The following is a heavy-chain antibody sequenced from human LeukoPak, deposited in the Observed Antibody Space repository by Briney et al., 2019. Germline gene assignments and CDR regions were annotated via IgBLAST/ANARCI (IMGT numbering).Heavy chain of an antibody. CDR1: GGSITNYY. D-gene: IGHD3-10*01. Sequence: SETLSLTCIVSGGSITNYYWSWIRQPPGKGLEWIGYVYYSGSTNYNPSLKSRVTISVDTSKNQFSLKLSSVTAADTAVYYCAATMVRGVHTHFDYWGQGTLVTVSS. CDR2: VYYSGST. J-gene: IGHJ4*02. CDR3: AATMVRGVHTHFDY. V-gene: IGHV4-59*08.